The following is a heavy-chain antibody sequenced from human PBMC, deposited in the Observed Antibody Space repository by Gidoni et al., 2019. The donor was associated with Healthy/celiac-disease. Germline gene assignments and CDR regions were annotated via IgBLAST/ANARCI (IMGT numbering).Heavy chain of an antibody. V-gene: IGHV3-33*01. CDR1: GFTFSSYG. CDR3: AREGGGYCSGGSCYSFDY. Sequence: QVQLVESGGGVVQPGRSLRLSCAASGFTFSSYGLHWVRQAPGKGLEWVAVIWYDGSNKYYADSVKGRFTISRDNSKNTLYLQMNSLRAEDTAVYYCAREGGGYCSGGSCYSFDYWGQGTLVTVSS. CDR2: IWYDGSNK. D-gene: IGHD2-15*01. J-gene: IGHJ4*02.